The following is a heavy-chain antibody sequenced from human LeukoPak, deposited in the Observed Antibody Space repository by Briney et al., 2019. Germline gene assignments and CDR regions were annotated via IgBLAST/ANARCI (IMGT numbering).Heavy chain of an antibody. V-gene: IGHV3-30*04. J-gene: IGHJ4*02. Sequence: WGSLRLSCPASGFTFRSYTMPWVRPAPGKGLEWVALTSSDGNKYFADSVQGRFTISRDNSRNTVYLQLDSLRPDDTAVYYCARERGIRALYFDNWGQGTLVTVSS. CDR2: TSSDGNK. CDR3: ARERGIRALYFDN. D-gene: IGHD3-16*01. CDR1: GFTFRSYT.